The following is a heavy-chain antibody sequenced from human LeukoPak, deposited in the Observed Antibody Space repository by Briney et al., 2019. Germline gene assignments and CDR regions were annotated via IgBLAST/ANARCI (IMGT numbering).Heavy chain of an antibody. CDR3: ARDYEGYSSSWYRRDYYYYYMDV. D-gene: IGHD6-13*01. J-gene: IGHJ6*03. CDR1: GFTFSTYS. Sequence: GGSLRLSCAASGFTFSTYSINWVRQAPGKGLEWVSYISSDSSTIYYADSLKGRFTISRDNAKNSLSLLMNSLRAEDTAVYYCARDYEGYSSSWYRRDYYYYYMDVWGKGTTVTVSS. V-gene: IGHV3-48*01. CDR2: ISSDSSTI.